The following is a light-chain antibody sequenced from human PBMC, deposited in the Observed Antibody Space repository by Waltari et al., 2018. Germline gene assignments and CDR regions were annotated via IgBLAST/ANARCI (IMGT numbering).Light chain of an antibody. V-gene: IGKV4-1*01. CDR3: HQYYTTPFT. J-gene: IGKJ3*01. Sequence: DIVMSPSPDSLAVSRGEWATVQCRSSQSLSYRYNNRNYLAWYQQRPGQPPKLRIYWASFRESGVPDRFSGSGSGTDFTLTISSLQAEDVAIYYCHQYYTTPFTFGPGTTVDIK. CDR2: WAS. CDR1: QSLSYRYNNRNY.